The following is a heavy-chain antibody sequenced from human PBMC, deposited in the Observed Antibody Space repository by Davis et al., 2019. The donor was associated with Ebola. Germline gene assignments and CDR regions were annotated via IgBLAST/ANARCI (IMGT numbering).Heavy chain of an antibody. V-gene: IGHV3-7*01. J-gene: IGHJ4*02. Sequence: PGGSLRLSCATSGFTYSDYWMNWARQAPGKGLEWVANIKQDGSEKYYVDSVKGRFTISRDNAKDSLYLQTNSLRAEDTAVYYCARGHIVGATVWGQGTLVTVSS. CDR2: IKQDGSEK. CDR1: GFTYSDYW. CDR3: ARGHIVGATV. D-gene: IGHD1-26*01.